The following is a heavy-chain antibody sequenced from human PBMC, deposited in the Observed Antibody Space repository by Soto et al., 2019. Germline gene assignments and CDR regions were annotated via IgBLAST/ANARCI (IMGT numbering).Heavy chain of an antibody. CDR2: IKGDGSQR. D-gene: IGHD4-17*01. CDR1: GFIFSSYW. CDR3: VRYAQRGGDYDY. Sequence: GGSLRLSCAASGFIFSSYWINWVRQTPGKGLECVAAIKGDGSQRYYVDSVKGRFTISRDNAKNSVDLQMKSLRAEDTAVYYCVRYAQRGGDYDYWGQGTLVTVSS. V-gene: IGHV3-7*01. J-gene: IGHJ4*02.